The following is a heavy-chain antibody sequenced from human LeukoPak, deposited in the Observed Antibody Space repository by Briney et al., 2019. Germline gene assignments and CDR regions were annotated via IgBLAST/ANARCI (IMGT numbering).Heavy chain of an antibody. CDR3: ATGSNYYDSSGFGY. Sequence: GASVKVSCKASGYTFTSYYMHWVRQAPGQGLEWMGWINPNSGGTNYAQKFQGRVTMTRDTSISTAYMELSRLRSDDTAVYYCATGSNYYDSSGFGYWGQGTLVTVSS. D-gene: IGHD3-22*01. V-gene: IGHV1-2*02. CDR1: GYTFTSYY. J-gene: IGHJ4*02. CDR2: INPNSGGT.